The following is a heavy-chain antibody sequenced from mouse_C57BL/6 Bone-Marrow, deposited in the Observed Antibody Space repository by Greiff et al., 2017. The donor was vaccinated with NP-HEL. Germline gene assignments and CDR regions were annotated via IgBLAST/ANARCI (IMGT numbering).Heavy chain of an antibody. CDR2: INYDGSST. V-gene: IGHV5-16*01. CDR3: AREAQTAQATAWFAY. D-gene: IGHD3-2*02. Sequence: EVQLQQSEGGLVQPGSSMKLSCTASGFTFSDYYMAWVRQVPEKGLEWVANINYDGSSTYYLDSLKSRFIISRDNAKNILYLQMSSLKSEDTATYYCAREAQTAQATAWFAYWGQGTLVTVSA. J-gene: IGHJ3*01. CDR1: GFTFSDYY.